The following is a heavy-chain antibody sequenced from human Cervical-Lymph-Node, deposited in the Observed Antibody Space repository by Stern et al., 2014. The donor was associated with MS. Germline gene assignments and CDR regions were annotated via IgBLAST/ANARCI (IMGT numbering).Heavy chain of an antibody. J-gene: IGHJ6*02. D-gene: IGHD1-14*01. Sequence: QVQPMQSGAEVQKPGSSVKVSCKASGDTSNTDAIHWVRQAPGQGLEWMGGIIPVFGTPVYAQRFKGRVSIAADESTATDYMELSSLRSDDTAVYYCARGASSAAWYKHAVDVWGQGTTVTVSS. CDR1: GDTSNTDA. V-gene: IGHV1-69*01. CDR3: ARGASSAAWYKHAVDV. CDR2: IIPVFGTP.